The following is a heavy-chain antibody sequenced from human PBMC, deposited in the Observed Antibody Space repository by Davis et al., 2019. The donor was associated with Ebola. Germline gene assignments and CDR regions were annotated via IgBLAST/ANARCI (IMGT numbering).Heavy chain of an antibody. CDR1: GYTFTSYG. D-gene: IGHD3-9*01. J-gene: IGHJ5*02. V-gene: IGHV1-18*01. CDR3: ARVLRYFETFSSWFDP. Sequence: ASVQVSCKASGYTFTSYGISWVRQAPGQGLEWMGWISAYNGNTNYTQKLQGRVTMTTDTSTSTAYMALRSLRSDDTAVYYCARVLRYFETFSSWFDPWGQGTLVTVSS. CDR2: ISAYNGNT.